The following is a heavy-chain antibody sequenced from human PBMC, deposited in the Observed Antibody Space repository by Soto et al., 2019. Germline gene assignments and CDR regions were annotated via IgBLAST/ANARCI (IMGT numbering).Heavy chain of an antibody. D-gene: IGHD6-13*01. V-gene: IGHV4-30-2*01. CDR2: IYHSGST. CDR1: GGSISSGGYS. CDR3: ARDQRGSSWENWFDP. J-gene: IGHJ5*02. Sequence: QLQLQESGSGLVKPSQTLSLTCAVSGGSISSGGYSWSWIRQPPGKGLEWIGYIYHSGSTYYNPSLKSRVTISVDRSKNQFSLKLSSVTAADTAVYYCARDQRGSSWENWFDPWGQGTLVTVSS.